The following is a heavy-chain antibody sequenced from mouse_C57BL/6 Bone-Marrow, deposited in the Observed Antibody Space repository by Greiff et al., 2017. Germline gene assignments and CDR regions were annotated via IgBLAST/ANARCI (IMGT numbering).Heavy chain of an antibody. CDR2: IYPRSGNT. CDR3: ARYGSRSAWFAY. CDR1: GYTFTSYG. D-gene: IGHD1-1*01. V-gene: IGHV1-81*01. Sequence: VQLQQSGAELARPGASVKLSCKASGYTFTSYGISWVKQRTGQGLEWIGEIYPRSGNTYYNEKFKGKATLTADKSSSTAYMELRSLTSEDSAVYFCARYGSRSAWFAYWGQGTLVTVSA. J-gene: IGHJ3*01.